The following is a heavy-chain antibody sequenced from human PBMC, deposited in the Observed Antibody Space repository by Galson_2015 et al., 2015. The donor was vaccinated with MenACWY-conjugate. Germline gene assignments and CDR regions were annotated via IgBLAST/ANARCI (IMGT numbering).Heavy chain of an antibody. CDR1: GFTFNNCA. CDR2: IGTGGSST. CDR3: VKGRSPSGHSGSWFSGADAFDS. Sequence: SLRLSCAASGFTFNNCAMSWVRQAPGKGLEWVAAIGTGGSSTYYADSVRGRFTISRDNSKNTLALQMNSLRVEDTAMYYCVKGRSPSGHSGSWFSGADAFDSWGRGTVVAVSS. D-gene: IGHD6-13*01. J-gene: IGHJ3*01. V-gene: IGHV3-23*01.